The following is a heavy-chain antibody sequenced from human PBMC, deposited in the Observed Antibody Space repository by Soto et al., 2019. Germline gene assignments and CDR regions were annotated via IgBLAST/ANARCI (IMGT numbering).Heavy chain of an antibody. D-gene: IGHD6-13*01. V-gene: IGHV1-69*13. CDR2: IIPIFGTA. Sequence: SVKVSCKASGGSFSSYAISWVRQAPGQGLEWMGGIIPIFGTANYAQKFQGRVTITADESTSTAYMELSSLRSEDTAVYYCARETRIAAAGHRWFDPWGQGTLVTVSS. CDR3: ARETRIAAAGHRWFDP. J-gene: IGHJ5*02. CDR1: GGSFSSYA.